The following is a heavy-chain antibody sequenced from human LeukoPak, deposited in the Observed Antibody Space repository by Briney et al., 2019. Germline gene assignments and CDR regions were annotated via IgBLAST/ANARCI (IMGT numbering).Heavy chain of an antibody. D-gene: IGHD2-15*01. J-gene: IGHJ3*02. V-gene: IGHV1-2*02. CDR3: ARVDPEYCSGGSCYHDAFDI. CDR2: INPNSGGT. CDR1: GYTFTGYY. Sequence: ASVKVSCTASGYTFTGYYMHWVRQAPGQGLEWMGWINPNSGGTNYAQKFQGRVTMTRDTSISTAYMELSRLRSDDTAEYYCARVDPEYCSGGSCYHDAFDIWGQGTMVNGSS.